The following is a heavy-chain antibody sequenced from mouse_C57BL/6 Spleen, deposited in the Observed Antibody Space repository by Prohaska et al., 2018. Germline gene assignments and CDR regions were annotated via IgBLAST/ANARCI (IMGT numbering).Heavy chain of an antibody. CDR2: IYPGDGDT. CDR3: ARGYDYEGAY. CDR1: GYAFSSSW. D-gene: IGHD2-4*01. V-gene: IGHV1-82*01. J-gene: IGHJ3*01. Sequence: RTGASVTISCTASGYAFSSSWMNWVKQRPGKGLEWIGRIYPGDGDTNYDGKFKGKATLTADKSSSTAYMQLSSLTSEDSAVYFCARGYDYEGAYWGQGTLVTVSA.